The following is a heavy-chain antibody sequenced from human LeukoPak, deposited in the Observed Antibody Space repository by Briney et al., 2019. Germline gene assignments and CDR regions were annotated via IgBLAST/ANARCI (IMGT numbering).Heavy chain of an antibody. CDR3: ARGAATDSNWFDP. V-gene: IGHV1-2*02. J-gene: IGHJ5*02. CDR2: INPNSGGT. D-gene: IGHD6-13*01. Sequence: ASVRVSRKASGYTSTAHYLHWVRQPPGQGLEWMGWINPNSGGTNSAEKFQGRVTMTRDTSISTAFMELTSLTSDDTAVYYCARGAATDSNWFDPWGQGTLVTVSS. CDR1: GYTSTAHY.